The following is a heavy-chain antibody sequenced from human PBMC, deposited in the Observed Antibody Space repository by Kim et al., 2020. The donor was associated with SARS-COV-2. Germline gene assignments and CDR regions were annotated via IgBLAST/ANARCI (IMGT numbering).Heavy chain of an antibody. CDR3: AKGRGGAYDY. Sequence: SQTLSLTCAISGDSVSSNSATWNWIRQSPSRGLEWLGRTYYRSKWNNDHAVSVKSRMTINPDTSKNQFSLQLNSVTPEDTAMYYCAKGRGGAYDYWGQGTLVTVSS. CDR2: TYYRSKWNN. CDR1: GDSVSSNSAT. D-gene: IGHD1-26*01. J-gene: IGHJ4*02. V-gene: IGHV6-1*01.